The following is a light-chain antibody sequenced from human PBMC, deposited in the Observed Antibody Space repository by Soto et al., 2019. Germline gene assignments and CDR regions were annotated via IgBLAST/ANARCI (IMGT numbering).Light chain of an antibody. V-gene: IGKV1-5*01. CDR3: QQYNSYSLT. Sequence: DIQMTQSPSTLSASVGDRVTITCRASQSISSWLAWYQQKPGKAPKLLIYDASSLESGVPSRFSGSGSGTAFTLTISSLQPDDFATYYCQQYNSYSLTFGQGTKVDIK. CDR1: QSISSW. CDR2: DAS. J-gene: IGKJ1*01.